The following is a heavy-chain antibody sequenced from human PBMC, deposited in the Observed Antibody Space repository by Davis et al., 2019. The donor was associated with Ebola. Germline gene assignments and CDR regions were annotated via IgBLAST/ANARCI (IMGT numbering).Heavy chain of an antibody. CDR3: ARDKGGSFQIYYFDY. CDR1: GGSISSYY. Sequence: SETLSLTCTVSGGSISSYYWSWIRQPPGKGLEWIGRIYTSGSTNYNPSLKSRVTMSVDTSNNQFSLMLNSVTAADTAVYYCARDKGGSFQIYYFDYWGQGTLVTVSP. J-gene: IGHJ4*02. CDR2: IYTSGST. D-gene: IGHD1-26*01. V-gene: IGHV4-4*07.